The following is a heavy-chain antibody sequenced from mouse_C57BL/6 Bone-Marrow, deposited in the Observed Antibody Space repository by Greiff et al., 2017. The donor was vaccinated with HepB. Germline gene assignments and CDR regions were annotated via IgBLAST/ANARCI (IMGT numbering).Heavy chain of an antibody. V-gene: IGHV5-2*01. CDR3: ARRSYGSAWFAY. CDR2: INSDGGST. J-gene: IGHJ3*01. Sequence: EVKLMESGGGLVQPGESLKLSCESNEYEFPSHDMSWVRKTPEKRLELVAAINSDGGSTYYPDTMARRFIISRDNTKKTLYLQMSSLRSEDTALYYCARRSYGSAWFAYWGQGTLVTVSA. D-gene: IGHD2-2*01. CDR1: EYEFPSHD.